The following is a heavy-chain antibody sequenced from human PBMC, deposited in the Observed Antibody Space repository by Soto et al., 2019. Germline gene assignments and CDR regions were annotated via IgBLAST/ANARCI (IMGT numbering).Heavy chain of an antibody. D-gene: IGHD5-18*01. CDR3: ARASPVVTDV. J-gene: IGHJ6*02. CDR2: VYYTGAT. CDR1: GGSVTTGGWY. V-gene: IGHV4-61*08. Sequence: SETLSLTCNVSGGSVTTGGWYWNWIRQPPGGGLEWIGHVYYTGATDYNPSVRSRVTISVDTSKNQFSLKLSSVTAADTAVYYCARASPVVTDVWGQGTTVTVSS.